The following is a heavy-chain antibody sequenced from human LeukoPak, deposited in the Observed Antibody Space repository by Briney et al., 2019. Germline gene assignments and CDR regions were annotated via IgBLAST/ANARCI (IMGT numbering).Heavy chain of an antibody. CDR3: VNGPAAYYYYGMDV. CDR1: GYTFTSYG. D-gene: IGHD1-14*01. V-gene: IGHV1-18*01. Sequence: ASVKVSCKASGYTFTSYGISWVRQAPGQGLEWMGWISAYNGNTNYAQKLQGRVTMTTDTSTSTAYMELRSLRSEDTAVYYCVNGPAAYYYYGMDVWGQGTTVTVSS. J-gene: IGHJ6*02. CDR2: ISAYNGNT.